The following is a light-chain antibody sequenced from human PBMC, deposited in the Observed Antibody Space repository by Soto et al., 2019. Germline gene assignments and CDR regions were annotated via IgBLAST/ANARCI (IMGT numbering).Light chain of an antibody. CDR2: EVT. J-gene: IGLJ2*01. CDR1: SSDVGGYNY. Sequence: QSALTQPASVSGSPGQSTTISCTGTSSDVGGYNYVSWYQQHPGKAPKLMIYEVTNRPSGVSDRFSGSKSGNTASLTISGLQAEDEADYYCNSYTTSSPHVVFGGGTKVTVL. CDR3: NSYTTSSPHVV. V-gene: IGLV2-14*01.